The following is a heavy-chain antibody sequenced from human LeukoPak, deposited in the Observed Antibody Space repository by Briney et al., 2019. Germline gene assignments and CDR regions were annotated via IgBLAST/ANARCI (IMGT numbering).Heavy chain of an antibody. CDR1: GGSISSYY. J-gene: IGHJ6*03. CDR3: AGTTHSSSWYYYYYMDV. V-gene: IGHV4-4*09. CDR2: IYTSGST. Sequence: SETLSLTCTVPGGSISSYYWSWIRQPPGKGLGWIGYIYTSGSTNYNPSPKSRVTISVDTSKTQFSLKLSSVTAADTAVYYCAGTTHSSSWYYYYYMDVWGKGTTDTVSS. D-gene: IGHD6-13*01.